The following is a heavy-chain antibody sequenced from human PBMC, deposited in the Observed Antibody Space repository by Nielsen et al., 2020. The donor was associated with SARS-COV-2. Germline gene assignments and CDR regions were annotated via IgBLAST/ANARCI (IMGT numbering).Heavy chain of an antibody. V-gene: IGHV5-51*01. Sequence: GESLKISCKGSGYSFPTYWIGWVRQMPGKGLEWMASIYPSDSDARYSPSFQGQVSISVDKSITTAYLQWSSLKASDTAMYYCVRGDYMDVWGTGTTVTVSS. CDR1: GYSFPTYW. D-gene: IGHD3-16*01. CDR2: IYPSDSDA. J-gene: IGHJ6*03. CDR3: VRGDYMDV.